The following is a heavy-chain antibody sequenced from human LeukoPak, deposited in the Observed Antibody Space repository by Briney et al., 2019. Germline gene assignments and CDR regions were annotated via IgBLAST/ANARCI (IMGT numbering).Heavy chain of an antibody. V-gene: IGHV3-30*18. Sequence: GGSLRLSCPASGFIFSRYGMHWVRQAPGKGLEWVAVISYDGSNKYYADSVKGRLTISRDNSKNTLYLQMNSLRAEDTAVYYCAKSRYNWNENWFDPWGQGTLVTVSS. D-gene: IGHD1-1*01. CDR1: GFIFSRYG. CDR3: AKSRYNWNENWFDP. CDR2: ISYDGSNK. J-gene: IGHJ5*02.